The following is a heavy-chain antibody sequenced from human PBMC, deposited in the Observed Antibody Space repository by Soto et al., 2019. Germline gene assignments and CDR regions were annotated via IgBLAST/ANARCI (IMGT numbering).Heavy chain of an antibody. Sequence: QVQLVQSGAEVKKPGSSVKVSCKTSGGTFSSYAVSWVRQAPGQGLEWMGGIIPILETANYAQKFQGKVTITADESTSTAYMELSSLRSEDTAVYFCAVGVRSSWFSDYWAQGTVVTVSA. CDR1: GGTFSSYA. V-gene: IGHV1-69*01. CDR2: IIPILETA. J-gene: IGHJ4*02. CDR3: AVGVRSSWFSDY. D-gene: IGHD3-3*01.